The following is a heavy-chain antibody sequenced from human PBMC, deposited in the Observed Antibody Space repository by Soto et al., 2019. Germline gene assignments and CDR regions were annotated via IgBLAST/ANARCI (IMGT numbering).Heavy chain of an antibody. CDR3: ARHRYSYGVYYFDY. D-gene: IGHD5-18*01. CDR1: GGCISNYY. V-gene: IGHV4-59*08. J-gene: IGHJ4*02. CDR2: IYYSGST. Sequence: SETLSLTCIVSGGCISNYYWSWIRQPPGKGLEWIGYIYYSGSTNYNPSLTSRVTISVDTSRNQFSLKLSSVTAADTAVYYCARHRYSYGVYYFDYWGQGTLVTV.